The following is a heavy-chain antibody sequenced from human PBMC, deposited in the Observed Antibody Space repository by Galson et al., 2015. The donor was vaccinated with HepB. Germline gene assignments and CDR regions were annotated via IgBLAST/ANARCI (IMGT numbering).Heavy chain of an antibody. D-gene: IGHD3-10*01. Sequence: ETLSLTCTVSGGSISSSSYYWGWIRQPPGKGLEWIGSIYYSGSTYYNPSLKSRVTISVDTSKNRFSLKLSSVTAADTAVYYCARRDTIWFGEFALPFDPWGQGTLVTVSS. CDR2: IYYSGST. CDR3: ARRDTIWFGEFALPFDP. J-gene: IGHJ5*02. CDR1: GGSISSSSYY. V-gene: IGHV4-39*01.